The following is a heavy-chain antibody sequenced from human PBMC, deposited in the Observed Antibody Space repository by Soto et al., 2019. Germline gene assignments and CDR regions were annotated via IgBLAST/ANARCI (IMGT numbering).Heavy chain of an antibody. CDR3: AKVPLIAALPYYFDY. J-gene: IGHJ4*02. V-gene: IGHV3-23*01. CDR2: ISGSGGST. Sequence: GASVKVSCKASGYTFSSYAMSWVRQAPGKGLEWVSAISGSGGSTYYADSVKGRFTISRDNSKNTLYLQMNSLRAEDTAVYYCAKVPLIAALPYYFDYWGQGTLVTVSS. D-gene: IGHD6-6*01. CDR1: GYTFSSYA.